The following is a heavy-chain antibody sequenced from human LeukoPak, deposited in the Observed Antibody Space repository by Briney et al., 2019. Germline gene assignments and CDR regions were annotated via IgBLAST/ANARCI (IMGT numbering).Heavy chain of an antibody. Sequence: ASVKVSSKTSGFSFTGYYMHWVRQAPGQGPEWMGWMNPDSGGTNYAQSFQGRVTMTRDTSISTAYMELYSPTSEDTAVYYCARGRLRELLGLDYWGQGTLVTVSS. D-gene: IGHD3-10*01. V-gene: IGHV1-2*02. CDR2: MNPDSGGT. CDR3: ARGRLRELLGLDY. J-gene: IGHJ4*02. CDR1: GFSFTGYY.